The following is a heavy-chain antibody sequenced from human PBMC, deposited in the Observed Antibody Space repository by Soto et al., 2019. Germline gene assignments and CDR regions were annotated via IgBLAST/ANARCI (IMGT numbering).Heavy chain of an antibody. CDR1: GYTLTELS. J-gene: IGHJ4*02. CDR3: ATILLHNYYDSSGYYKN. V-gene: IGHV1-24*01. CDR2: FDPEDGET. D-gene: IGHD3-22*01. Sequence: ASVKVSRKGSGYTLTELSMHWVRKAPGKRLEWMGGFDPEDGETIYAQKFQGRVTMTEDTSTDTAYMELSSLRSEDTAVYYCATILLHNYYDSSGYYKNWGQGTLVTVSS.